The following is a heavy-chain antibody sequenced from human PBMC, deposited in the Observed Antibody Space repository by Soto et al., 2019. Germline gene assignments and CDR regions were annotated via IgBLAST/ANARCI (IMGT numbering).Heavy chain of an antibody. Sequence: GGSLRLSCAASGFTFSSYWMSWVRQAPGKGLEWVANIKQDGSEKYYVDSVKGRFTISRDNAKNSLYLQMNSLIAEDTAVYYCARDDYSNYFDYWGQGTLVTVSS. D-gene: IGHD4-4*01. V-gene: IGHV3-7*01. CDR1: GFTFSSYW. CDR3: ARDDYSNYFDY. CDR2: IKQDGSEK. J-gene: IGHJ4*02.